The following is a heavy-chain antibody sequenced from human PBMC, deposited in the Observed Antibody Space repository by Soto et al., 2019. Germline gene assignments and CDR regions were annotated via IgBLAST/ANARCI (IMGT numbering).Heavy chain of an antibody. J-gene: IGHJ4*02. Sequence: EVQLVESGGGLVQPGGSLRLSCAASGFTFSSYSMNWVRQAPGKGLEWVSYISSSSSTIYYADSVKGRFTISRDNAKNSLYLQMNSLRDEDTAVYYCARDGLSVSYPTVFDYWGQGTLVTVSS. V-gene: IGHV3-48*02. CDR2: ISSSSSTI. D-gene: IGHD1-26*01. CDR3: ARDGLSVSYPTVFDY. CDR1: GFTFSSYS.